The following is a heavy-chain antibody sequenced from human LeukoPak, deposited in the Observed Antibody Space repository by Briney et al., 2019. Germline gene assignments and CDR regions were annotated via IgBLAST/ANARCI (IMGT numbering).Heavy chain of an antibody. Sequence: GGSLRLSCAASGFTVSSTYMSWVRQAPGKGLEWVSLIYSDGSTFYADSVKGRFTISRDNSKNTLYLQMSSLRAEDTAVYYCARDSSSFPNYFDYWGQGTLVTVSS. CDR1: GFTVSSTY. V-gene: IGHV3-53*01. J-gene: IGHJ4*02. D-gene: IGHD3-3*02. CDR3: ARDSSSFPNYFDY. CDR2: IYSDGST.